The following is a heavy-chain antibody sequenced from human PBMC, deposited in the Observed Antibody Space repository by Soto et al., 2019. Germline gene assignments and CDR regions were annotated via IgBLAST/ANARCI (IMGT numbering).Heavy chain of an antibody. D-gene: IGHD6-13*01. J-gene: IGHJ3*02. CDR2: VNPNSGGT. Sequence: GASVKVSCKASGYTFTGYYMYWVRQAPGQGLEWMGWVNPNSGGTNNAQEFQGWVTMTRDTSISTAYMELSRLRSDDTAVFYCAAEGSAAAGGPDAFESWGQGTMVTVAS. CDR3: AAEGSAAAGGPDAFES. CDR1: GYTFTGYY. V-gene: IGHV1-2*04.